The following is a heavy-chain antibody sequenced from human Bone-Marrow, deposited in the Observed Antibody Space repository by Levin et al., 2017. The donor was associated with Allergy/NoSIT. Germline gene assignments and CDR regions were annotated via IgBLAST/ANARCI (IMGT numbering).Heavy chain of an antibody. J-gene: IGHJ6*02. CDR3: ARYCISTSCYLYYYYGMDV. CDR2: IYYSGST. D-gene: IGHD2-2*01. V-gene: IGHV4-31*03. CDR1: GGSISSGGYY. Sequence: LRLSCTVSGGSISSGGYYWSWIRQHPGKGLEWIGYIYYSGSTYYNPSLKSRVTISVDTSKNQFSLKLSSVTAADTAVYYCARYCISTSCYLYYYYGMDVWGQGTTVTVSS.